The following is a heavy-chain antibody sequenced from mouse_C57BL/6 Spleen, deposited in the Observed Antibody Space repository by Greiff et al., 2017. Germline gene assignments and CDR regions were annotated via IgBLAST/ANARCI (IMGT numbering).Heavy chain of an antibody. D-gene: IGHD1-1*01. CDR2: ISRGGSYT. Sequence: EVKLMESGGDLVKPGGSLKLSCAASGFTFSSYGMSWVRQTPDKRLEWVATISRGGSYTYYPDSVKGRFTISRDNAKNTLYLQLSSLKSEDTAMYYCARLGDYYGSTPYAMDYWGQGTSVTVSS. J-gene: IGHJ4*01. CDR1: GFTFSSYG. V-gene: IGHV5-6*01. CDR3: ARLGDYYGSTPYAMDY.